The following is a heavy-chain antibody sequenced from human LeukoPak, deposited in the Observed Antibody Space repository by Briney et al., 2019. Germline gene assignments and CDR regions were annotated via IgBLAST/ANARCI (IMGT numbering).Heavy chain of an antibody. J-gene: IGHJ6*03. CDR1: GYTFTSYG. V-gene: IGHV1-18*01. CDR2: ISAYNGNT. Sequence: ASVKVSCKASGYTFTSYGISWVRRAPGQGLEWMGWISAYNGNTNYAQKLQGRVTMTTDTSTSTAYMELRSLRSDDTAVYYCARVAYDSSGYYLDMDVWGKGTTVTISS. CDR3: ARVAYDSSGYYLDMDV. D-gene: IGHD3-22*01.